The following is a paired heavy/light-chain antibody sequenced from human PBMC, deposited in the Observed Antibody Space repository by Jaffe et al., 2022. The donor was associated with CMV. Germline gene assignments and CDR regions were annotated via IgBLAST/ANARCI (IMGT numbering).Light chain of an antibody. CDR2: KDN. CDR3: QSGDSSGNYRV. J-gene: IGLJ3*02. V-gene: IGLV3-25*03. Sequence: SHDLTQPPSVSVSPGQTARITCSGDTLGNQYGYWYQQKPGQAPVLTIYKDNERPSGIPERFSGSGSGTTITLTISGVQAEDEADYYCQSGDSSGNYRVFGGGTKLVVV. CDR1: TLGNQY.
Heavy chain of an antibody. CDR3: AKDTVRHQDGFDI. CDR2: ISQDGSQT. J-gene: IGHJ3*02. Sequence: EVQMVESGGGLVQPGGSLRLSCAASGFTFSSYWMTWVRQAPGKGLEWVASISQDGSQTYYVDSVQGRLTISRDNAQNSLYLQMNSLRTEDTAVYYCAKDTVRHQDGFDIWGQGTTVTVSS. CDR1: GFTFSSYW. V-gene: IGHV3-7*01. D-gene: IGHD6-25*01.